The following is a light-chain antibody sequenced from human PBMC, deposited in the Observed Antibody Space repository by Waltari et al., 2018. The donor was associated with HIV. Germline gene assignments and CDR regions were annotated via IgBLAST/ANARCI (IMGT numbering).Light chain of an antibody. CDR3: ESYTSTSVWV. V-gene: IGLV2-14*03. CDR2: DVS. J-gene: IGLJ3*02. CDR1: SSDVGGYNY. Sequence: QSALTQPASVSGSPGQSITISCTGSSSDVGGYNYVSWYQQHPGKAPRLMIYDVSTRTAGVSDRFSGSKSGDTASLTISGLQAEDEAEYYCESYTSTSVWVFGGGTRLTVL.